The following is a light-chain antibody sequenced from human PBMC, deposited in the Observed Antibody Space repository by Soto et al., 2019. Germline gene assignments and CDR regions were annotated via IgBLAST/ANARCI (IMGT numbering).Light chain of an antibody. CDR3: QQRKYWPPIT. Sequence: DIQMTQSPSTLSASVGDRVTITCRANQSIYTWLAWYQHKPGKAPKFLIYMASSLENGVPSRFSGSGSGTEFTLTISSLQPDDFAVYYCQQRKYWPPITFGQGTRLEI. CDR1: QSIYTW. CDR2: MAS. V-gene: IGKV1-5*03. J-gene: IGKJ5*01.